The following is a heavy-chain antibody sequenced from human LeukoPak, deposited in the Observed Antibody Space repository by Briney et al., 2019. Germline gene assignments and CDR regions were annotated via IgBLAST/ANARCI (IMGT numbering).Heavy chain of an antibody. CDR1: GFTFSSYA. D-gene: IGHD6-6*01. V-gene: IGHV3-30-3*01. CDR3: ARGDTFIASRPPVQGFDY. Sequence: PGGSLRLSCAASGFTFSSYAMHWVRQAPGKGLEWVAVISYDGSNKYYADSLKGRFTISRDNAKNSLYLQMNGLRAEDTAVYYCARGDTFIASRPPVQGFDYWAQGTLVTVSS. CDR2: ISYDGSNK. J-gene: IGHJ4*02.